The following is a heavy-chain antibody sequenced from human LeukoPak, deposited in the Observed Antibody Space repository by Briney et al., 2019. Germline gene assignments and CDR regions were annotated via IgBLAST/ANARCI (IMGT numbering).Heavy chain of an antibody. V-gene: IGHV3-21*01. CDR1: GFTFSSYS. Sequence: PGGSLRLSCAASGFTFSSYSMNWVRQAPGKGLEWVSSISSSSSYIYYADSVKGRFTISRDNAKNSLYLQMNSLRAEDTAVYYCARGTLGYCSGGSCYRGLRYWGQGTLVTVSS. CDR3: ARGTLGYCSGGSCYRGLRY. D-gene: IGHD2-15*01. J-gene: IGHJ4*02. CDR2: ISSSSSYI.